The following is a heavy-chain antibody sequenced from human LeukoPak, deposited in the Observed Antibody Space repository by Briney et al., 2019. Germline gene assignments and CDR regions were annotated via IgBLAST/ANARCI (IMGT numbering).Heavy chain of an antibody. V-gene: IGHV3-23*01. CDR2: ISGSGGST. CDR3: AKDTMIVVVTSSFDY. CDR1: GFTFSSYA. Sequence: GGSLRLSCAASGFTFSSYAMSWVRQAPGKGLEWVSAISGSGGSTYYADSVKGRFTISRDNSKNTLYLQTNSLRAEDTAVYYCAKDTMIVVVTSSFDYWGQGTLVTVSS. D-gene: IGHD3-22*01. J-gene: IGHJ4*02.